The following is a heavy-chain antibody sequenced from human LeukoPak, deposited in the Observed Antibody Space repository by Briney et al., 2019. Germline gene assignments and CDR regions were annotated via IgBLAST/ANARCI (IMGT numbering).Heavy chain of an antibody. Sequence: ASVKVSCKASGYTFTSYDINWVRQAPGQGLEWMGWMNPNSGNTGYAQKFQGRVTMTRNTSISRAYMELSSLRSEDTAVYYCARAEVYCSGSTCFLYWGQGTLVTVSS. CDR1: GYTFTSYD. D-gene: IGHD2-15*01. J-gene: IGHJ4*02. CDR3: ARAEVYCSGSTCFLY. CDR2: MNPNSGNT. V-gene: IGHV1-8*01.